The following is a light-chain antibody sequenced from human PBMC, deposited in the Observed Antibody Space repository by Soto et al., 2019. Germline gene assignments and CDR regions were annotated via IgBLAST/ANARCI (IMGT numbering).Light chain of an antibody. CDR2: DVS. J-gene: IGLJ3*02. Sequence: QSVLTQPRSVSGSPGQSVTISCTGTSSDVGGYDYVSWYQQHPGKAPKLMIFDVSKWPSGVPDRFSGSKSGNTASLTISGLQDEDEADYYCCAYAGSNTWVLGGGTKLTVL. V-gene: IGLV2-11*01. CDR1: SSDVGGYDY. CDR3: CAYAGSNTWV.